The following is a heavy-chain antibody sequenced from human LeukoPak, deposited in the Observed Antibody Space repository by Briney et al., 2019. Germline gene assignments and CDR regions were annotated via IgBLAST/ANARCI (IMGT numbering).Heavy chain of an antibody. J-gene: IGHJ4*02. CDR3: AGRGRGYYDSSGYYFDY. V-gene: IGHV4-4*07. CDR2: IYTSGST. Sequence: PSETLSLTCTVSGGSISSYYWSWIRQPAGKGLEWIGRIYTSGSTNYNPSLKSRVTMSVDTSKNQFSLKLSSVTAADTAVYYCAGRGRGYYDSSGYYFDYWGQGTLVTVSS. D-gene: IGHD3-22*01. CDR1: GGSISSYY.